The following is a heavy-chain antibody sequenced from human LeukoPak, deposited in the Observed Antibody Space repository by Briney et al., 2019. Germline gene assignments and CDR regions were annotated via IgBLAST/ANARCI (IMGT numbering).Heavy chain of an antibody. V-gene: IGHV1-2*02. J-gene: IGHJ6*03. CDR2: INPNSGGT. Sequence: ASVTVSCKASGYTFTFYYMHWVRQAPGQGLEWMGWINPNSGGTNYAQKFQGRVTMTRDTSISTAYMELSRLRSDDTAVYYCARVLNYYYMDDWGKGTTVTVSS. CDR3: ARVLNYYYMDD. D-gene: IGHD3-10*01. CDR1: GYTFTFYY.